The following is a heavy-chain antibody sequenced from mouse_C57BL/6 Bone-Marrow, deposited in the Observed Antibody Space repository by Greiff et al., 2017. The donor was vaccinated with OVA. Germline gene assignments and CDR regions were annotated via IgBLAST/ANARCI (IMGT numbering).Heavy chain of an antibody. CDR3: ARDKTTVVAKGLYYYAMDY. D-gene: IGHD1-1*01. V-gene: IGHV5-4*01. CDR1: GFTFSSYA. J-gene: IGHJ4*01. CDR2: ISDGGSYT. Sequence: EVMLVESGGGLVKPGGSLKLSCAASGFTFSSYAMSWVRQTPEKRLEWVATISDGGSYTYYPDNVKGRFTISRDNAKNNLYLQMSHLKSEDTAMYYCARDKTTVVAKGLYYYAMDYWGQGTSVTVSS.